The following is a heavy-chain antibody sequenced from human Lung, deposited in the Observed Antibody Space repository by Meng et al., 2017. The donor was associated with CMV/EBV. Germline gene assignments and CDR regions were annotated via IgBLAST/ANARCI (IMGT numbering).Heavy chain of an antibody. CDR1: GYTFNNYG. CDR2: ISGNNGNT. V-gene: IGHV1-18*01. J-gene: IGHJ6*02. CDR3: ARESRYDFWSSSPPYYFGMDV. D-gene: IGHD3-3*01. Sequence: ASVXVSXKASGYTFNNYGVTWVRQAPGQGLEWMGWISGNNGNTNYAQNLKDRVTMTTDTSMSTAYMELRSLRSDDAAVYYGARESRYDFWSSSPPYYFGMDVXGRGXTVTVSS.